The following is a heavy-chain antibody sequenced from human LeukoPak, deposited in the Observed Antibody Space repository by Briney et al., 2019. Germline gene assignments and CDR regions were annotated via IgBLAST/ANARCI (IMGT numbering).Heavy chain of an antibody. V-gene: IGHV3-53*01. J-gene: IGHJ3*02. CDR3: ARGGRGSAAVVAPRSFDI. CDR1: GFTVSSIH. Sequence: GGSLRLSCAASGFTVSSIHMVWVRQAPGKGLEWVSVTYTGGNLYYAVSVKGRFIISRDMSKNTLYLQMNSLRAEDSALYYCARGGRGSAAVVAPRSFDIWGQGTMVTVSS. D-gene: IGHD3-22*01. CDR2: TYTGGNL.